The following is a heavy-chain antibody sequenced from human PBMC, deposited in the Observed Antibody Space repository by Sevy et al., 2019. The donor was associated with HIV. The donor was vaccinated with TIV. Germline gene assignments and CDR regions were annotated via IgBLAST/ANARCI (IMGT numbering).Heavy chain of an antibody. CDR2: IVVGSGVT. V-gene: IGHV1-58*01. D-gene: IGHD3-16*01. Sequence: ASVKVSCKTSGFTFSSSAVQWVRQARGQRLEWIGWIVVGSGVTDYAPKFQERVTITRDMSTATTYMELSSLRAEETAVYYWAAEDIARFGGPLRVFDIWGLGTTVTVSS. CDR1: GFTFSSSA. J-gene: IGHJ3*02. CDR3: AAEDIARFGGPLRVFDI.